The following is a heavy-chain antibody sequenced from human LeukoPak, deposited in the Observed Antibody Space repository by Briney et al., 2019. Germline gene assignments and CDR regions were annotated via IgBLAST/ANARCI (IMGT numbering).Heavy chain of an antibody. D-gene: IGHD3-9*01. Sequence: GGSLRLSCAASGFTFSSYAMSWVRQAPGKGLEWVSAISGSGGSTYYADSVKGRFTISRDNSKNTLYLQMNSLRAEDTAVYYCAKRAVLGTLTPLPYYFDYWGQGTLVTVSS. CDR1: GFTFSSYA. CDR2: ISGSGGST. J-gene: IGHJ4*02. V-gene: IGHV3-23*01. CDR3: AKRAVLGTLTPLPYYFDY.